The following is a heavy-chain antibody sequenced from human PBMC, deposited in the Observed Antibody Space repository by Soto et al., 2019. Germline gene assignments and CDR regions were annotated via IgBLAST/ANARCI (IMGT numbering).Heavy chain of an antibody. CDR2: ISYDGSNK. V-gene: IGHV3-30-3*01. Sequence: QVQLVESGGGVVQPGRSLRLSCAASGFTFSSYAMHWVRQAPGKGLEWVAVISYDGSNKYYADSVKGRFTISRDNSKNTLYLQMNGLRAEDTAGYYCGREGGEAGPRGGYYYYGMDVWGQGTTVTVSS. J-gene: IGHJ6*02. CDR1: GFTFSSYA. D-gene: IGHD3-16*01. CDR3: GREGGEAGPRGGYYYYGMDV.